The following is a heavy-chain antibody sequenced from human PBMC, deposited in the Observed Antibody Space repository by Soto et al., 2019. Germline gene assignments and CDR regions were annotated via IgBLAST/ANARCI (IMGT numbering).Heavy chain of an antibody. CDR2: FNAYNGDT. J-gene: IGHJ6*02. CDR1: GYTFTSYG. V-gene: IGHV1-18*01. CDR3: ARMGAAPYYYYGMDV. Sequence: QVQLVQSGAEVKKPGASVKFSCKASGYTFTSYGFSWVRQPPGQGLEGMGWFNAYNGDTNYAQNLQGRVTMTTDTSTHTAYMELRSLRSDDTAVYYGARMGAAPYYYYGMDVWGQGTTVTVSS. D-gene: IGHD3-16*01.